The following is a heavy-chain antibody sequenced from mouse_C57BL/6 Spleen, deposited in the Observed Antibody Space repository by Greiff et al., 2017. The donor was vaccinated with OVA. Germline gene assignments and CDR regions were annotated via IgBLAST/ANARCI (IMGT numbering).Heavy chain of an antibody. CDR1: GFTFSSYA. D-gene: IGHD1-1*01. Sequence: EVHLVEPGGGLVKPGGSLKLSCAASGFTFSSYAMSWVRQTPEKRLEWVATISDGGSYTYYPDNVKGRFTISRDNAKSNLYLQMSHLKSEDTAMYYCARDGGLFPSFAYWGQGTLVTVSA. J-gene: IGHJ3*01. CDR2: ISDGGSYT. V-gene: IGHV5-4*01. CDR3: ARDGGLFPSFAY.